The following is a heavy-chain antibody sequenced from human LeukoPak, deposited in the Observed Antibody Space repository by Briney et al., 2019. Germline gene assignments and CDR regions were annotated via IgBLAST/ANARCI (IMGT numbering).Heavy chain of an antibody. D-gene: IGHD3-9*01. Sequence: GGSLRLSCAASGFTFSNAWMSWVRQAPGKGLEWVGRIKSKTDGGTTDYAAPVKGRFTISRDDSKNTLYLQMNSLKTEDTAVYYCTTGNYDILTGYYYYYYYMDVWGKGTTVTISS. V-gene: IGHV3-15*01. CDR1: GFTFSNAW. CDR2: IKSKTDGGTT. CDR3: TTGNYDILTGYYYYYYYMDV. J-gene: IGHJ6*03.